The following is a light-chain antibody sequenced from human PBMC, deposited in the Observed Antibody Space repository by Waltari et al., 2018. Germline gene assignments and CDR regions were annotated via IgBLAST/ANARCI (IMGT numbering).Light chain of an antibody. Sequence: QSVLTQPPSVSAAPGPKVTISCSRCRSNSGNEFASWYQQVPGTTPKPLIYDNNKRPSEIPDRFSGSKSGTSATLGITGLQTGDEADYYCGTWDSSVPVGDFVFGTGTRVTVL. CDR3: GTWDSSVPVGDFV. V-gene: IGLV1-51*01. J-gene: IGLJ1*01. CDR1: RSNSGNEF. CDR2: DNN.